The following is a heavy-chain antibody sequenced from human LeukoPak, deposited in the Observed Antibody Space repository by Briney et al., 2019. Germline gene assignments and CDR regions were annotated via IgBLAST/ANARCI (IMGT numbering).Heavy chain of an antibody. CDR3: ARGASSSWYSLWKF. Sequence: PSETLSLTCNVSGASISSYYWSWIRQPPGEGLEWIGYFYHSGGTNYNPSLKSRATISIDTSENEVSLKLRSVTAADTAVYYCARGASSSWYSLWKFWGQGTLVTVSS. J-gene: IGHJ4*02. D-gene: IGHD6-13*01. V-gene: IGHV4-59*01. CDR1: GASISSYY. CDR2: FYHSGGT.